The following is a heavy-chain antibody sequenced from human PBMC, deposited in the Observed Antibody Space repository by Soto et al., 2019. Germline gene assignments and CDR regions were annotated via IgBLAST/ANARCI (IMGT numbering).Heavy chain of an antibody. Sequence: PSETLSLTCTVSGGSISSYYWSWIRQPPGKGLEWIGYIYYSGSTNYNPPLKSRVTISVDTSKNQFSLKLSSVTAADTAVYYCARSLYCSSTSCYTYYFDYWGQGTLVTVSS. CDR2: IYYSGST. CDR3: ARSLYCSSTSCYTYYFDY. CDR1: GGSISSYY. D-gene: IGHD2-2*01. J-gene: IGHJ4*02. V-gene: IGHV4-59*01.